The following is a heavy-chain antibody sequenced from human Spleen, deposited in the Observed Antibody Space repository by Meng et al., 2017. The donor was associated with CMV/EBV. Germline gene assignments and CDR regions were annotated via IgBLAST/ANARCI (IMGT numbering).Heavy chain of an antibody. J-gene: IGHJ4*02. CDR2: ISSSGTYI. D-gene: IGHD3-22*01. CDR1: GFSFGPYS. Sequence: ETLSLTCAASGFSFGPYSMNWVRQAPGKGLEWVSSISSSGTYIYYADSLKGRFTVSRDNAKNSLYLQMNSLRAEDTAVYYCARDSSGAGYFDYWGQGTLVTVSS. CDR3: ARDSSGAGYFDY. V-gene: IGHV3-21*01.